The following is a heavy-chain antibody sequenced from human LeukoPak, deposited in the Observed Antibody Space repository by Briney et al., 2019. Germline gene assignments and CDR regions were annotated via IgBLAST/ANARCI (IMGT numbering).Heavy chain of an antibody. D-gene: IGHD4-17*01. CDR2: MNPNSGST. Sequence: GASVKVSFKASGYTFTSYDINLMRQGTGQGLELMGWMNPNSGSTGYAQKFPGRVTITTNTSISTAYMELSSLRSEDTAVYYCARGLPRDYGESGWFDPWGQGTLVTVSS. J-gene: IGHJ5*02. V-gene: IGHV1-8*03. CDR3: ARGLPRDYGESGWFDP. CDR1: GYTFTSYD.